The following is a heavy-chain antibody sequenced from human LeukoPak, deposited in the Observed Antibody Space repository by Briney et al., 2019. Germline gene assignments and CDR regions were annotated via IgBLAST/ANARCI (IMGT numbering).Heavy chain of an antibody. CDR3: ARLLSGWEFGESWFDP. J-gene: IGHJ5*02. Sequence: GESLKISCKGSGYSFTSYWIGWVRQMPGKGLEWMGIINLGDSATRYSPSFEGQVTISADTSINTAYLQWSSLKDSDTAIYYCARLLSGWEFGESWFDPWGQGTLVTVSS. D-gene: IGHD3-10*01. CDR2: INLGDSAT. CDR1: GYSFTSYW. V-gene: IGHV5-51*01.